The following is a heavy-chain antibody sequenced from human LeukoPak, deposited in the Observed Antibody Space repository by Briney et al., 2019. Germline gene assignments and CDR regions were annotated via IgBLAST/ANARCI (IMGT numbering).Heavy chain of an antibody. Sequence: GGSLRLSCAASGFTFSSYAMNWVRQAPGKGLERVSIIYSGGSTYYADSVKGRFTISRDNSKNTLYLQMNSLRAEDTAVYYCARELALAAAGTNAFDIWGQGTMVTVSS. CDR1: GFTFSSYA. CDR3: ARELALAAAGTNAFDI. V-gene: IGHV3-66*02. CDR2: IYSGGST. D-gene: IGHD6-13*01. J-gene: IGHJ3*02.